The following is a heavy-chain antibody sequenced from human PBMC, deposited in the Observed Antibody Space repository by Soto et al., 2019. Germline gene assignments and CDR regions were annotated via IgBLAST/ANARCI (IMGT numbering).Heavy chain of an antibody. CDR1: GDSISRSKW. V-gene: IGHV4-4*02. CDR3: ARMNRDYYYYGVDV. Sequence: SETVSLTCAVSGDSISRSKWWTWVRQTPGKGLEWIGKIDHNGITNYNPSLESRVTISKDNSKNQLSLKLSSVTAADSAVYYCARMNRDYYYYGVDVWGQGATVTVSS. J-gene: IGHJ6*02. CDR2: IDHNGIT.